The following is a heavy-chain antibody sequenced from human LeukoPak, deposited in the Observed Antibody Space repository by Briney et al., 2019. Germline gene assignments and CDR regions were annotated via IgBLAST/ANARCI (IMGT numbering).Heavy chain of an antibody. CDR2: IYYSGST. V-gene: IGHV4-59*08. J-gene: IGHJ4*02. D-gene: IGHD3-22*01. CDR1: GGSISSYY. CDR3: ARLWDDGWLARSIRYFDY. Sequence: SETLSLTCTVSGGSISSYYWSWIRQPPGKGLEWIGYIYYSGSTNYNPSLKSRVTISVDTSKNQFSLKLSSVTAADTAVYYCARLWDDGWLARSIRYFDYWGQETRVTVSS.